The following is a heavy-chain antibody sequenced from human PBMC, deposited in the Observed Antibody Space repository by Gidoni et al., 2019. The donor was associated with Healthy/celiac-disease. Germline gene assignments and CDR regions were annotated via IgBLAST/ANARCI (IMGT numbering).Heavy chain of an antibody. CDR3: TRQGIAAAGWYYYYGMDV. Sequence: EVQLVESGGGLVQPGGSLKLACAASGFPFSGSAMPWVRQASGKGLEWVGRIRSKANSYATAYAASVKGRFTISRDDSKNTAYLQMNSLKTEDTAVYYCTRQGIAAAGWYYYYGMDVWGQGTTVTVSS. J-gene: IGHJ6*02. CDR1: GFPFSGSA. CDR2: IRSKANSYAT. V-gene: IGHV3-73*02. D-gene: IGHD6-13*01.